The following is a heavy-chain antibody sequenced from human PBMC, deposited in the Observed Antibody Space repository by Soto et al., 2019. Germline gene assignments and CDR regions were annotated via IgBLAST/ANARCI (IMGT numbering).Heavy chain of an antibody. Sequence: PSETLSLTCTVSGGSISNGDYYWSWIRQPPGKGLEWIGYIYYSGSTYYNPSLKSRVTISVDTSKNQFSLKLSSVTAADTAVYYCARDRAYYYDSSGYSWGQGTLVTVSS. CDR2: IYYSGST. CDR1: GGSISNGDYY. V-gene: IGHV4-30-4*01. CDR3: ARDRAYYYDSSGYS. D-gene: IGHD3-22*01. J-gene: IGHJ5*02.